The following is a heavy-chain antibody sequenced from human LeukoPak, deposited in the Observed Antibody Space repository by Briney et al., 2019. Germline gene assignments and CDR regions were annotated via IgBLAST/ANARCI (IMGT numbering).Heavy chain of an antibody. CDR2: ISAYNGNT. CDR3: AREGTIFGVVIPSYYFDY. J-gene: IGHJ4*02. CDR1: GYSFSRYG. D-gene: IGHD3-3*01. V-gene: IGHV1-18*01. Sequence: ASVKVSCKASGYSFSRYGISWVRQAPGQGLEWMGWISAYNGNTNYAQKLQGRVTMTTDTSTSTAYMELRSLRSDDTAVYYCAREGTIFGVVIPSYYFDYWGQGTLVTVSS.